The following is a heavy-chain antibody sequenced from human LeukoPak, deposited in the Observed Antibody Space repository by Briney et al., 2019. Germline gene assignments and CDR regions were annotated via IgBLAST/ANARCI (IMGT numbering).Heavy chain of an antibody. V-gene: IGHV2-5*02. CDR3: AHRQYDSSVYPSDYFNY. D-gene: IGHD3-22*01. CDR2: IYWDDDK. J-gene: IGHJ4*02. Sequence: GSGPTLVKPTQTLTLTCTFSGFSLSTSGVGVGWIRQPPGKALEWLALIYWDDDKRYSSSLKSRLTITKDTSKNQVVLIMTNMDPADTATYYCAHRQYDSSVYPSDYFNYWGQGTLVTVSS. CDR1: GFSLSTSGVG.